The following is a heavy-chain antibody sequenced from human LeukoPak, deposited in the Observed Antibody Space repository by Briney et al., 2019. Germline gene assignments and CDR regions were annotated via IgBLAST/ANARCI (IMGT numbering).Heavy chain of an antibody. CDR1: GGSISSGGYY. V-gene: IGHV4-31*03. J-gene: IGHJ6*02. CDR2: IYYTGST. CDR3: ATNGFGTPFYYGMDV. Sequence: SETLSLTCTVSGGSISSGGYYWSWIRQYPGKGLEWIGHIYYTGSTSYSPSLKSRVTMSVATSKNQFSLELSSVTAADTAVYYCATNGFGTPFYYGMDVWGQGTTVTVSS. D-gene: IGHD3-16*01.